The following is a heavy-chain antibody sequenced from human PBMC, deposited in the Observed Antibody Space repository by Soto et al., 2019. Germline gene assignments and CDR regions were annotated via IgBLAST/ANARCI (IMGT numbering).Heavy chain of an antibody. D-gene: IGHD3-10*01. CDR3: ARAGKYYYGWGSPSYYGMDV. CDR1: GYTFTSYG. Sequence: QVQLVQSGAEVKKPGASVKVSCKASGYTFTSYGVSWVRQAPGQGLEWMGWISGYNGNTNYAQKLQGRVNMTTDTSTRTAYMEQRSLRSDDTAVYYCARAGKYYYGWGSPSYYGMDVWGQGITVTVSS. CDR2: ISGYNGNT. J-gene: IGHJ6*02. V-gene: IGHV1-18*04.